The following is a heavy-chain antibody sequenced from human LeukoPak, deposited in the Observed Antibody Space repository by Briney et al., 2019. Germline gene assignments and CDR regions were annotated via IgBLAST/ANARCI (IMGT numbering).Heavy chain of an antibody. CDR2: INWNSDTK. Sequence: GRSLRLSCVGSGFAFHNYAMHWVRRPPGKGLEWVSAINWNSDTKAYADSVKGRFTISRDRARNSLYLQMDRLRPEDTALYYCAKDTGGNGAYFYAMDVWGQGTSVTVSS. CDR3: AKDTGGNGAYFYAMDV. J-gene: IGHJ6*02. CDR1: GFAFHNYA. V-gene: IGHV3-9*01. D-gene: IGHD4-23*01.